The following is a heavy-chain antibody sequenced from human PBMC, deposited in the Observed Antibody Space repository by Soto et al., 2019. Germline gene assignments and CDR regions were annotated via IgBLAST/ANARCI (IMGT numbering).Heavy chain of an antibody. D-gene: IGHD2-15*01. CDR1: GFTFSSYA. V-gene: IGHV3-23*01. CDR3: ANQAVVAARYYYYGMDV. CDR2: ISGSGGST. Sequence: GGSLRLSCAASGFTFSSYAMSWVRQAPGKGLEWVSAISGSGGSTYYADSVKGRFTISRDNSKNTLYLQMNSQRAEDTAVYYCANQAVVAARYYYYGMDVWGQGTTVTVSS. J-gene: IGHJ6*02.